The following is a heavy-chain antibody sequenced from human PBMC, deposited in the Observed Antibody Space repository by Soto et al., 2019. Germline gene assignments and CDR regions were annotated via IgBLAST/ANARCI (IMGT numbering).Heavy chain of an antibody. V-gene: IGHV1-18*01. CDR3: ARVYYDFWSGYSPGSMDV. CDR2: ISAYNGNT. J-gene: IGHJ6*02. Sequence: GASVKVSCKASGYTFTSYGISWVRQAPGQGLEWMGWISAYNGNTNYAQKLQGRVTMTTDTSTSTAYMELRSLRSDDTAVYYCARVYYDFWSGYSPGSMDVWGQGTTVTVYS. CDR1: GYTFTSYG. D-gene: IGHD3-3*01.